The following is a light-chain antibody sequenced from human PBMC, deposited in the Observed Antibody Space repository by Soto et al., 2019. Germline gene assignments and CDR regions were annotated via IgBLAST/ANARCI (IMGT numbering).Light chain of an antibody. CDR3: SSYTSSSTLVV. V-gene: IGLV2-14*01. Sequence: QSVLTQPASVSGSPGQSITISCTGTSSDVGGYHYVSWYQHNPGKAPKLMIYEVTNRPSGVSNRFSGSKSRNTASLTISGLQAEDEADYYCSSYTSSSTLVVFGGGTKLTVL. CDR2: EVT. CDR1: SSDVGGYHY. J-gene: IGLJ3*02.